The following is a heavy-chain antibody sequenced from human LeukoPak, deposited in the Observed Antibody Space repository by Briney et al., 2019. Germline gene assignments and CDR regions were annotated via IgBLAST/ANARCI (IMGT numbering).Heavy chain of an antibody. CDR2: VNAESTDI. D-gene: IGHD6-13*01. CDR3: AIATFEPLVIDF. V-gene: IGHV3-21*05. Sequence: GGSLRLSCAASGFSFRRYAMNWVRQAPGKGLEWVAYVNAESTDILYADSVRGRFTISRDNAKNSLYLQMNSLRAEDRGVYYCAIATFEPLVIDFWGQGTLVTVSS. J-gene: IGHJ4*02. CDR1: GFSFRRYA.